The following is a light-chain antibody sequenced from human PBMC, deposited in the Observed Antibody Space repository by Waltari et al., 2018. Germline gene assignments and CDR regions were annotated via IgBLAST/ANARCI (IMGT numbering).Light chain of an antibody. CDR2: QAS. V-gene: IGKV1-5*03. Sequence: DIQMTQSPSTLSASVGDRVTISCRASQSISTWLAWYQEGPGKVPKLLIYQASTLKSGVPSRFSGSGSGTEFTLTISSLQPDDFATYYCQQHSTYPITFGQGTRLEIK. J-gene: IGKJ5*01. CDR3: QQHSTYPIT. CDR1: QSISTW.